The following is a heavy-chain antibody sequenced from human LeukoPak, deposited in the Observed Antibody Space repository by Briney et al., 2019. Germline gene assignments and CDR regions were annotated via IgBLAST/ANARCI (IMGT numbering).Heavy chain of an antibody. CDR3: ARGCDYYDSSGYYLDY. J-gene: IGHJ4*02. V-gene: IGHV4-31*03. Sequence: SETLSLTCTVSGGSISSGGYYWSWIRQHPGKGLEWIGYLYYSGSTYYNPSLKSRVTISVDTSKNQFSLKLSSVTAADTAVYYCARGCDYYDSSGYYLDYWGQGTLVTVSS. CDR1: GGSISSGGYY. D-gene: IGHD3-22*01. CDR2: LYYSGST.